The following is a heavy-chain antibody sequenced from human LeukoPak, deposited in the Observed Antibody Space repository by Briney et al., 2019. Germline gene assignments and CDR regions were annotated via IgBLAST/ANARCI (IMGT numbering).Heavy chain of an antibody. J-gene: IGHJ4*02. CDR2: IWYDGSNK. CDR1: GFTFSSYG. Sequence: PGRSLRLSCAVSGFTFSSYGMHWVRQAPGKGLEWVAVIWYDGSNKYYADSVKGRFTISRDNSKNTLYLQMNSLRAEDTAVYYCAKGSLVGATTPFDYWGQGTLVTVSS. V-gene: IGHV3-33*06. CDR3: AKGSLVGATTPFDY. D-gene: IGHD1-26*01.